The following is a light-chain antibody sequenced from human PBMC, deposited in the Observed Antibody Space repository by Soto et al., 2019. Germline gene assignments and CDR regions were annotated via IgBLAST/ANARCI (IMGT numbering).Light chain of an antibody. Sequence: IQLTQSPSSLSASVGDRVTITCRASPAIASFLAWYQQKPGTAPKLLIYGASTLQSGVPSRFSGSRSGTDYTLTIASLQPEDFAVYYCHQYGRSPWTLGQGTKVDIK. CDR3: HQYGRSPWT. CDR1: PAIASF. CDR2: GAS. J-gene: IGKJ1*01. V-gene: IGKV1-9*01.